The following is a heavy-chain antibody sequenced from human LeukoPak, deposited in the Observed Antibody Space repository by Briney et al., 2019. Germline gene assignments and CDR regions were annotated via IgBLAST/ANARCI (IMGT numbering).Heavy chain of an antibody. V-gene: IGHV1-46*01. Sequence: ASVKVSCKASGYTFTSYYMHWVRQAPGQGLEWMGIINPSGGSTSYAQKFQGRVTITRDTSASTAYMELSSLRSEDTAVYYCARDPLAAAGTNPPNIYYYYYGMDVWGQGTTVTDSS. D-gene: IGHD6-13*01. CDR2: INPSGGST. CDR3: ARDPLAAAGTNPPNIYYYYYGMDV. J-gene: IGHJ6*02. CDR1: GYTFTSYY.